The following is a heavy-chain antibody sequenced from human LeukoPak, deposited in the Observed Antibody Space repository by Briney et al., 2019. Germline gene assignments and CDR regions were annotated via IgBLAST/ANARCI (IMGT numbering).Heavy chain of an antibody. Sequence: PSETLSLTCAVYGGSFSGYYWSWIRQPPGKGLEWIGEINHSGSTNYNPSLKSRVTISVDTSKNQFSLKLSSVTAADTAVYYCARDQQLEDAFDIWGQGTMVTVSS. J-gene: IGHJ3*02. CDR1: GGSFSGYY. CDR2: INHSGST. V-gene: IGHV4-34*01. D-gene: IGHD6-13*01. CDR3: ARDQQLEDAFDI.